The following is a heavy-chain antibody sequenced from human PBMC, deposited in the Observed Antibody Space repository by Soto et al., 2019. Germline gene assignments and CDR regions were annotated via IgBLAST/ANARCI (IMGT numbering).Heavy chain of an antibody. CDR3: ARDRGYPETYGMDV. CDR1: GGSISSYY. Sequence: QVQLQESGPGLVKPSETLSLTCTVSGGSISSYYWSWIRQPPGKGLEWIGYIYYSGSTNYNPSLKSRVTISVDPSKNQFSLKLSSVTAAETAVYYCARDRGYPETYGMDVWGQGTTVTVSS. CDR2: IYYSGST. J-gene: IGHJ6*02. D-gene: IGHD3-10*01. V-gene: IGHV4-59*01.